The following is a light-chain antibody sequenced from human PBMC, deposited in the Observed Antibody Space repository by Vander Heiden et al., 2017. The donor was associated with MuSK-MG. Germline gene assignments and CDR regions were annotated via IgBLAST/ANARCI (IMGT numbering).Light chain of an antibody. CDR2: WTS. J-gene: IGKJ1*01. V-gene: IGKV4-1*01. CDR1: QSVLYSSNNKNY. CDR3: QQDDSTPWT. Sequence: DTVMTQSPDSLAVSLGERATINCKPSQSVLYSSNNKNYLAWYQHKPGQPPKLLIYWTSTRESGVPDRFSGSGSETDFTLTISSLQAEDVAVYYCQQDDSTPWTFGQGTKVEIK.